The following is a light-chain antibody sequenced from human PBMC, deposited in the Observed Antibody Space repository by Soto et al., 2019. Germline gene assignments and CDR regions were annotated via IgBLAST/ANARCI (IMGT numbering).Light chain of an antibody. V-gene: IGLV2-14*01. CDR1: SSDVGGYNY. CDR3: SSYTGSSTVV. J-gene: IGLJ2*01. Sequence: QSALTQPASVSGSPGQSITISCTGTSSDVGGYNYVSWYQQHPGKAPKLMIYDVDNRPSGVSNRFSGSRSGNTASLTISGLQAEDEADYYCSSYTGSSTVVFGGGTKLTVL. CDR2: DVD.